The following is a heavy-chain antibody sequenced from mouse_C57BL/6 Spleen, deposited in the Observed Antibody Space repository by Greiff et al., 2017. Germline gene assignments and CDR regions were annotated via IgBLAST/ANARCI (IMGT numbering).Heavy chain of an antibody. Sequence: QVQLKESGPGLVQPSQSLSITCTVSGFSLTSYGVHWVRQSPGKGLEWLGVIWSGGSTDYNAAFISRLSISKDNSKSQVFFKMNSLQADDTAIYYCARGDVDCFFAYWGQGTLVTVSA. CDR3: ARGDVDCFFAY. CDR1: GFSLTSYG. J-gene: IGHJ3*01. CDR2: IWSGGST. V-gene: IGHV2-2*01. D-gene: IGHD2-13*01.